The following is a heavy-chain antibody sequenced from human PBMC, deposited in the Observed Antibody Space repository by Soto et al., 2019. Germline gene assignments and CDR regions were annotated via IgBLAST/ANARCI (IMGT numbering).Heavy chain of an antibody. CDR2: INWNGGST. V-gene: IGHV3-20*04. D-gene: IGHD6-6*01. J-gene: IGHJ6*02. CDR3: ARGALRGSSRTYYYYYGMDV. Sequence: EVQLVESGGGVVRPGGSLRLSCAASGFTFDDYGMSWVRQAPGKGLEWVSGINWNGGSTGYADSVKGRFTISRDNAKNSLYLQMNSLRAEDTALYYGARGALRGSSRTYYYYYGMDVWGQGTTVTVSS. CDR1: GFTFDDYG.